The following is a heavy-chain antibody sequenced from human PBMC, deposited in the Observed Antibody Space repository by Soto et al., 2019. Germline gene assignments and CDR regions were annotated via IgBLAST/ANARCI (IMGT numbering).Heavy chain of an antibody. Sequence: PSETLSLTCAVCGGSFSGYYCSWIRQPPWKGLEWIGEINHSGSTNYNPSLKSRVTISVDTSKNQFSLKLSSVTAAETAVYYCARRRKAMVLQWGQGTLVTVSS. CDR1: GGSFSGYY. CDR3: ARRRKAMVLQ. CDR2: INHSGST. D-gene: IGHD5-18*01. V-gene: IGHV4-34*01. J-gene: IGHJ4*02.